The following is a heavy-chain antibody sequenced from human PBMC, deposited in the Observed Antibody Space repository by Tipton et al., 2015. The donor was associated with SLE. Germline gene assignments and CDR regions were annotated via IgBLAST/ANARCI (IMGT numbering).Heavy chain of an antibody. CDR1: GDSVSSNNAA. J-gene: IGHJ2*01. Sequence: GLVKPSQTLSLTCAISGDSVSSNNAAWNWIRQSLSRGLEWLGRTYYRSKWYNDYAVSVKSRIIINPDTYKNQFSLQLNSVTPEDTAVYYCARAQGSSWYVNWYFDLWGRGTLVTVSS. CDR2: TYYRSKWYN. V-gene: IGHV6-1*01. CDR3: ARAQGSSWYVNWYFDL. D-gene: IGHD6-13*01.